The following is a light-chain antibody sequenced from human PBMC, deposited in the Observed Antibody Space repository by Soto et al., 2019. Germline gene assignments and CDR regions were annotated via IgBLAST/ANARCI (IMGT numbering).Light chain of an antibody. CDR1: QSVRSN. Sequence: EIVMTQSPATLSVSPGERATLSCRASQSVRSNLACYQKRPGQDPRLLIYGASTRATGILARFSGSGSGTEFNLTISSLQSGDFVVYYCQQYNTWPPTFGQGTKVDIK. CDR3: QQYNTWPPT. V-gene: IGKV3-15*01. J-gene: IGKJ1*01. CDR2: GAS.